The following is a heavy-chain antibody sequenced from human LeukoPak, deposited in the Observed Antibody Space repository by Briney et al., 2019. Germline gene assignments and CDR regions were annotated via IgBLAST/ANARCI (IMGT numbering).Heavy chain of an antibody. D-gene: IGHD3-10*01. CDR3: ARDRSTGGSGSYYNSLVPYGMDV. J-gene: IGHJ6*02. Sequence: PSETLSLTCPVSGGSISSGGYYWSWIRQHPGKGLEWIWYIYYSGSTYYNPSLKSRVTISVDTSKNQFSLKLSSVTAADTAVYYCARDRSTGGSGSYYNSLVPYGMDVWGQGTTVTVSS. CDR2: IYYSGST. V-gene: IGHV4-31*03. CDR1: GGSISSGGYY.